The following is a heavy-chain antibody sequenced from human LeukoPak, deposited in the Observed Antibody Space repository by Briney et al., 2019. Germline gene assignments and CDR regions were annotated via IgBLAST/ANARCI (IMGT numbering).Heavy chain of an antibody. CDR1: GYTFTSYY. CDR3: ARSGIPKGRAQVAGYYYYGMDV. Sequence: GASVKVSCKASGYTFTSYYMHWVRQAPGQGLEWMGIIHPSGGSTSYAQKFQGRVTMTRDTSTSTVYMELSSLRSEDTAVYYCARSGIPKGRAQVAGYYYYGMDVWGQGTTVTVSS. V-gene: IGHV1-46*01. D-gene: IGHD3-10*01. J-gene: IGHJ6*02. CDR2: IHPSGGST.